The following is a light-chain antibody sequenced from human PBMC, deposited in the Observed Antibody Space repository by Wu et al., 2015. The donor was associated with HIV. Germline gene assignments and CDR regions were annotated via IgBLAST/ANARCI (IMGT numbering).Light chain of an antibody. V-gene: IGKV3-15*01. CDR3: QQYNDWPPTWT. Sequence: EMVMTQSPATLSVSPGERATPSCRASQSVSSNLAWYQQKPGQTPRLLIYSASTRATGIPGRFSGSGSGTEFTLTISSLQSEDLAVYYCQQYNDWPPTWTFGQGTKVEIK. CDR1: QSVSSN. J-gene: IGKJ1*01. CDR2: SAS.